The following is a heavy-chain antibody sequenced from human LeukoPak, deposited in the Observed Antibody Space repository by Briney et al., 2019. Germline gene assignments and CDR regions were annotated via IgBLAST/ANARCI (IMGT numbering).Heavy chain of an antibody. J-gene: IGHJ4*02. V-gene: IGHV1-18*01. D-gene: IGHD3-22*01. CDR1: GYTFTSYG. Sequence: ASVKVSCKASGYTFTSYGISWVRQAPGQGLEWMGWISAYNGNTNYAQKLQGRVTMTTGTSTSTAYMELRSLRSDDTAVYYCARAEFTDYYDSSGAYYFDYWGQGTLVTVSS. CDR3: ARAEFTDYYDSSGAYYFDY. CDR2: ISAYNGNT.